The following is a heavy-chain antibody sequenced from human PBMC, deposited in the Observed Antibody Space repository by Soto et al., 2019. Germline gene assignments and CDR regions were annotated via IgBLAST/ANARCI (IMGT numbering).Heavy chain of an antibody. J-gene: IGHJ3*02. D-gene: IGHD1-26*01. V-gene: IGHV3-11*01. CDR1: GFTFSDYY. Sequence: GESLRLSCAASGFTFSDYYMSWIRQAPGKGLEWVSYISSSGSTIYYADSVKGRFTISRDNAKNSLYLQMNSLRAEDTAVYYCARDHILGELLVGAFDIWGQGTMVTVSS. CDR2: ISSSGSTI. CDR3: ARDHILGELLVGAFDI.